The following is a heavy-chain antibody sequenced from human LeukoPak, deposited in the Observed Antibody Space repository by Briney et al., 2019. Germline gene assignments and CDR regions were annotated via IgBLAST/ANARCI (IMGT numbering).Heavy chain of an antibody. V-gene: IGHV4-59*01. Sequence: SETLSLTCTVSGGSISSYYWSWIRQPPGKGLEWIGYIYYSGSTNYNPSLKSRVTISVDTSKNQFSLKLSSVTAADTAVYYCARDGGYYYDSSGYYREWGQGTLVSVSS. D-gene: IGHD3-22*01. CDR2: IYYSGST. CDR3: ARDGGYYYDSSGYYRE. CDR1: GGSISSYY. J-gene: IGHJ4*02.